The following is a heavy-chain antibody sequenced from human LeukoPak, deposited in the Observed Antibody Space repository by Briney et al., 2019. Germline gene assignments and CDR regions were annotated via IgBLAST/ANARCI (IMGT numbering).Heavy chain of an antibody. CDR2: IIPIFGTA. D-gene: IGHD2-15*01. V-gene: IGHV1-69*13. CDR3: AREGLLEDAFDI. J-gene: IGHJ3*02. Sequence: SVKVSCKASGGTFSSYAISWVRQAPGQGLEWMGGIIPIFGTANYAQKFQGRVTITADESTSTACMELSSLRSEDTAVYYCAREGLLEDAFDIWGQGTMVTVSS. CDR1: GGTFSSYA.